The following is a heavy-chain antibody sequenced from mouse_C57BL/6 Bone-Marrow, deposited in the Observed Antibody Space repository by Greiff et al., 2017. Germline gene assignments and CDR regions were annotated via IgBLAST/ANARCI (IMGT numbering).Heavy chain of an antibody. CDR3: ARNETTASRGGFAY. CDR2: IWSGGST. V-gene: IGHV2-2*01. J-gene: IGHJ3*01. Sequence: VQLQQSGPGLVQPSQSLSITCTVSGFSLTSYGVHWVRQSPGKGLEWLGVIWSGGSTDYNAAFISRLSISKDNSKSQVVFKMNSLQADDTAIYDCARNETTASRGGFAYWGQGTLVTVSA. D-gene: IGHD1-2*01. CDR1: GFSLTSYG.